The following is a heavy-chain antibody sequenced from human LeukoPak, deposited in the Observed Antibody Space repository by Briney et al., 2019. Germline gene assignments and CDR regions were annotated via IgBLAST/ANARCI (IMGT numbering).Heavy chain of an antibody. D-gene: IGHD6-13*01. CDR1: GFTFSSYS. V-gene: IGHV3-21*01. CDR3: AGDHCGACIAGGGDY. CDR2: ISSSSSYI. J-gene: IGHJ4*02. Sequence: NPGGSLRLSCAASGFTFSSYSMNRVRQAPGKGLEWVSSISSSSSYIYYADSVKGRFTISRDNAKNSLYLQMNSLRAEDPGVYYFAGDHCGACIAGGGDYWGQGTLVTVSS.